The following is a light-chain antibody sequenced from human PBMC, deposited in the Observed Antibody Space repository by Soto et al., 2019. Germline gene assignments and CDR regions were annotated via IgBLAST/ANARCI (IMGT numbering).Light chain of an antibody. Sequence: QSVLTQPPSASGTPGQRVTISCSGSSSNIRSNAVSWYQQLPGTAPKLLIYSNNHRSSGVPDRFSGSKSGTSASLAVSGLQSEDEADYYCAVWDDSLNGPLFGGGTKLTVL. CDR2: SNN. CDR3: AVWDDSLNGPL. V-gene: IGLV1-44*01. CDR1: SSNIRSNA. J-gene: IGLJ3*02.